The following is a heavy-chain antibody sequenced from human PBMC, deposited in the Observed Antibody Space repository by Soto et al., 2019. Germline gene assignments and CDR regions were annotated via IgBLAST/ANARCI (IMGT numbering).Heavy chain of an antibody. CDR1: GGSLRSYC. CDR3: ARHAQQLGTYWFDP. CDR2: IYYSGST. Sequence: SETLSLTCTVSGGSLRSYCWTWIRHPPGKGLEWIGSIYYSGSTYYNPSLKSRVTISVDTSKNQFSLKLSSVTAADTAVYYCARHAQQLGTYWFDPWGQGTLVTVSS. V-gene: IGHV4-59*05. J-gene: IGHJ5*02. D-gene: IGHD6-13*01.